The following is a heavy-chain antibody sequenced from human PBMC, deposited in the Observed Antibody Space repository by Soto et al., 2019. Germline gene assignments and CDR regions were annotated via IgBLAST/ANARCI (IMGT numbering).Heavy chain of an antibody. Sequence: GASVKVSCKVSGDTFSTYSISWVRQAPGQGLEWLGGIIPILGTPSYAQRFQDRVTITADKSTSTAYMELSSLRSEDTAVYYCARERSRYDRSGYYRPDYWGQGTLVTVSS. CDR1: GDTFSTYS. V-gene: IGHV1-69*08. CDR2: IIPILGTP. J-gene: IGHJ4*02. D-gene: IGHD3-22*01. CDR3: ARERSRYDRSGYYRPDY.